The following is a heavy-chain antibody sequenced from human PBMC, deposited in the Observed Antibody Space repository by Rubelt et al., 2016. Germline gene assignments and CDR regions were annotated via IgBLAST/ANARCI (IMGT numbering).Heavy chain of an antibody. V-gene: IGHV3-11*01. CDR3: ARGHYGLDV. CDR2: ISGSGGDI. CDR1: GFTFSDHY. Sequence: VQLVESGGGLVKPGGSLRLSCTASGFTFSDHYISWIRQAPGKGLEWVSYISGSGGDIYYADSVKGRFTVSRDNTKNSLYLQINSLSAEDTAVYYCARGHYGLDVWGQGTTVTVSS. J-gene: IGHJ6*02.